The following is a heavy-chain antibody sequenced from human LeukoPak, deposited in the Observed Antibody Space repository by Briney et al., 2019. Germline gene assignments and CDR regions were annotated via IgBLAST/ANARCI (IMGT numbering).Heavy chain of an antibody. CDR3: AREEYYYDSSGYYYVGDAFDI. V-gene: IGHV4-38-2*02. CDR1: GYSINSGFY. D-gene: IGHD3-22*01. Sequence: SETLSLTCTVSGYSINSGFYWGWLRQPPGKGLEWIGNIYHSATTHYNSSLKSRVTISVDTSKNQFSLKLSSVTAADTAVYYCAREEYYYDSSGYYYVGDAFDIWGQGTMVTVSS. J-gene: IGHJ3*02. CDR2: IYHSATT.